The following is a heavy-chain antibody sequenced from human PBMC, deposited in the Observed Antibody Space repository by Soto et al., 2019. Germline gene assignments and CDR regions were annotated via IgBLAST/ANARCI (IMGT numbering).Heavy chain of an antibody. V-gene: IGHV4-30-4*01. CDR3: ARALRRSSSTFDY. Sequence: SETLSLTCTVSGGSISSGDYYWSWIRQPPGKGLEWIGYIYYSGSTYYNPSLKSRVTISVDTSKNQFSLKLSSVTAADTAVYYCARALRRSSSTFDYWGQGTLVTVSS. J-gene: IGHJ4*02. D-gene: IGHD6-6*01. CDR2: IYYSGST. CDR1: GGSISSGDYY.